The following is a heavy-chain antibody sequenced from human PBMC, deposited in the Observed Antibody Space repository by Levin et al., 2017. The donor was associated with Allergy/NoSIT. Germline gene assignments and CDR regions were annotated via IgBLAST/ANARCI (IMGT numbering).Heavy chain of an antibody. CDR2: INPNSGGT. CDR1: GYTFTGDY. D-gene: IGHD3-22*01. J-gene: IGHJ4*02. V-gene: IGHV1-2*06. CDR3: ARGNFFDSSGLHL. Sequence: ASVKVSCKASGYTFTGDYIYWVRQAPGQGLEWMGRINPNSGGTNSAQTFRGRVTMTRDTSISTAYMELRSLTSDDTAVYYCARGNFFDSSGLHLWGQGTLVTVSS.